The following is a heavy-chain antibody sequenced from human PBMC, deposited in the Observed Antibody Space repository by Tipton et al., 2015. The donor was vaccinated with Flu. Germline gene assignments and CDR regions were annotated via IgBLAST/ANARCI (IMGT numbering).Heavy chain of an antibody. D-gene: IGHD2-15*01. J-gene: IGHJ4*02. CDR2: IYTGGST. V-gene: IGHV3-66*03. Sequence: QLVQSGGGSIQPGGSLRVSCAASGFSVSSNYMSWVRQAPGKGLEWVSVIYTGGSTYYTDSVKGRFTISRDSSKNTLYLQMNTLRPEDTAVYYCARDFRRGGYFDLWGQGTLVTVSS. CDR3: ARDFRRGGYFDL. CDR1: GFSVSSNY.